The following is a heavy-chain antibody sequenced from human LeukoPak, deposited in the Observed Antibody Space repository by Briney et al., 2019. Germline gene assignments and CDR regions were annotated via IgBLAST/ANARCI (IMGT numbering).Heavy chain of an antibody. Sequence: GGSLRLSCAASGFTFDDYAMHWVRQAPGKGLEWVSGISWNSGSIGYADSVKGRFTISRDNAKNSLYLQMNSLRAEDTAVYYCARGERGSYEIYFDYWGQGTLVTVSS. CDR1: GFTFDDYA. D-gene: IGHD1-26*01. V-gene: IGHV3-9*01. CDR3: ARGERGSYEIYFDY. CDR2: ISWNSGSI. J-gene: IGHJ4*02.